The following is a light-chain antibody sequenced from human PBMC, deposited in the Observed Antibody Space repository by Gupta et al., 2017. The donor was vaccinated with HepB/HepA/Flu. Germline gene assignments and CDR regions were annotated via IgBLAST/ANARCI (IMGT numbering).Light chain of an antibody. J-gene: IGKJ4*01. CDR3: QQRSNWPLT. Sequence: EIVLTQSPATLSSSPGERATLPCRASQSVSSYLAWYQQKPGQAPRLLIYDASNRATGIPARFSGSGSGTDFTLTIISLEPEDFAVYYCQQRSNWPLTFGGGTKVEIK. CDR1: QSVSSY. V-gene: IGKV3-11*01. CDR2: DAS.